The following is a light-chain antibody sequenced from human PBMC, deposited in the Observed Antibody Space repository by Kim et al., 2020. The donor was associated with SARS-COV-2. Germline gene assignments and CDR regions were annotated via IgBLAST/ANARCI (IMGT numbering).Light chain of an antibody. CDR3: ATWDDSLDVWM. J-gene: IGLJ3*02. Sequence: QSVLTQPPSASGTPGQRVTISCSGSSSNIGSNTVNWYQQFPGTAPKVLIDSDDRRPSGVSDRVSCSKSGTSASLAISGFQSEDEADYYCATWDDSLDVWMLSRGTQLTVL. CDR1: SSNIGSNT. CDR2: SDD. V-gene: IGLV1-44*01.